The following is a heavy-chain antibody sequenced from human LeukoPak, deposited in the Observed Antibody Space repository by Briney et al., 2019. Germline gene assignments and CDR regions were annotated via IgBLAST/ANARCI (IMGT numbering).Heavy chain of an antibody. CDR3: ARIRGASGWYYFDY. J-gene: IGHJ4*02. V-gene: IGHV3-53*01. Sequence: GGSLRLPCAASGFTVNSNYMSWVRQAPGKGLEWVSVLYTGGNTLYADSVKGRFTISRDNSKNTLYLKMNSLRAEDTAVYYCARIRGASGWYYFDYWGQGTLVTVSS. CDR2: LYTGGNT. CDR1: GFTVNSNY. D-gene: IGHD6-19*01.